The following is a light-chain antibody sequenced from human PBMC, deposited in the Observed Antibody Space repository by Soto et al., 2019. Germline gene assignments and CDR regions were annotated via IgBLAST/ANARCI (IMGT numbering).Light chain of an antibody. Sequence: WTISPGKMTVSPGKRVALAGSASQTISRNYLAWYQQKPGLAPRLIMYHGSRRAAGTPDRFSGSGSGTDFSLTISSLQPEDFATYYCQQPYSTPLTFGEGTKVDIK. V-gene: IGKV3D-20*02. CDR2: HGS. J-gene: IGKJ4*01. CDR1: QTISRNY. CDR3: QQPYSTPLT.